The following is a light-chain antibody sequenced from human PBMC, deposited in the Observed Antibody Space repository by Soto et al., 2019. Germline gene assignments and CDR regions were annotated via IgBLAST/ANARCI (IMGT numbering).Light chain of an antibody. CDR3: QQRSSWPLT. CDR2: DVS. CDR1: QSVSSF. J-gene: IGKJ4*01. Sequence: EVVLTQSPATLSLSPGERATLSCRASQSVSSFLAWYQQKPGQAPRLLIYDVSNRATGIPARFSGSGSATDFTLTISSLEPEDFAVYYCQQRSSWPLTFGGGTNVELK. V-gene: IGKV3-11*01.